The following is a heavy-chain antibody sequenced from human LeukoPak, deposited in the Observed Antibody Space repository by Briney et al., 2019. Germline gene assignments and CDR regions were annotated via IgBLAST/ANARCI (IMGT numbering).Heavy chain of an antibody. CDR1: GGSFSGYY. CDR3: ARQWELLPGAFDI. D-gene: IGHD1-26*01. J-gene: IGHJ3*02. V-gene: IGHV4-59*01. CDR2: IYYSGST. Sequence: PSETLSLTCAVYGGSFSGYYWSWIRQPPGKGLEWIGYIYYSGSTNYNPSLKSRVTISVDTSKNQFSLKLSSVTAADTAVYYCARQWELLPGAFDIWGQGTMVTVSS.